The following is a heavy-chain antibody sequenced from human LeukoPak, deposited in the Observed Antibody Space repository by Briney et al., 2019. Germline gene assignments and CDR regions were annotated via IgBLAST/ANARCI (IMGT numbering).Heavy chain of an antibody. V-gene: IGHV4-39*01. CDR2: IYYSGST. CDR1: GGSISSSSYY. J-gene: IGHJ4*02. D-gene: IGHD4-11*01. CDR3: ARLHYTDYVK. Sequence: PSETLSLTCTVSGGSISSSSYYWGWIRQPPGKGLEWIGSIYYSGSTYYNPSLKSRVTISVDTSKNQFSLRLNSVTAADTAVYYCARLHYTDYVKWGQGTLVTVSS.